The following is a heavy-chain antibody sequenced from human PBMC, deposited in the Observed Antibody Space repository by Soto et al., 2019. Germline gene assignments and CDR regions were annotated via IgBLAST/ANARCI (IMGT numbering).Heavy chain of an antibody. Sequence: GGSLRLSCAASGFTFSGSAMHWVRQASGKGLEWVGRIRSKANSYATAYAASVKGRFTISRDDSKNTAYLQMNGLKTEDTAVYYCTRHESGLRFLEWYPPDYYYGMDVWGQGTTVTVSS. CDR3: TRHESGLRFLEWYPPDYYYGMDV. V-gene: IGHV3-73*01. J-gene: IGHJ6*02. CDR1: GFTFSGSA. D-gene: IGHD3-3*01. CDR2: IRSKANSYAT.